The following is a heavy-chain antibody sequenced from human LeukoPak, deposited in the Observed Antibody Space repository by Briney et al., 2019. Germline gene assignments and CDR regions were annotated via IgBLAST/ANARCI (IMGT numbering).Heavy chain of an antibody. CDR2: INPSGGST. CDR3: AREGRGMGACNY. D-gene: IGHD1-26*01. V-gene: IGHV1-46*01. Sequence: ASVKVSCKASGCTFTSYYMHWVRQAPGQGLEWMGIINPSGGSTSYAQKFQGRVTMTRDTSTSTVYMELSSLRSEDTAVYYCAREGRGMGACNYWGQGTLVTVSS. J-gene: IGHJ4*02. CDR1: GCTFTSYY.